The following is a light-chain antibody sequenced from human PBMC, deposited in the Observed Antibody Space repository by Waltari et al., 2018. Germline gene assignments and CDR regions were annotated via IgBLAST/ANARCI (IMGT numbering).Light chain of an antibody. CDR1: QSVRNN. CDR2: GAS. V-gene: IGKV3-15*01. Sequence: EIVMTQSPATLSVSPGERATLSCRASQSVRNNLVWYQQKPGQAPRLLIYGASTRVTGIPARFSGSGSGTEFTLTSSSLQSEDFAGYYCQQYNNWPPWTFGQGTKVEIK. CDR3: QQYNNWPPWT. J-gene: IGKJ1*01.